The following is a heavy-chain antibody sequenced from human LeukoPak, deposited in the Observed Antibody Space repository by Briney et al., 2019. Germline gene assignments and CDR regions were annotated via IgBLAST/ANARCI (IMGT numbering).Heavy chain of an antibody. CDR2: INHSGST. Sequence: SETLSLTCAVYGGSFSGYYWSWIRQPPGKGLEWIGEINHSGSTNYNPSLKSRITISVDTSKNQFSLKVSSVTAADTAVYYCARVYRTDSYNWFDPWGQGTLVTVSS. CDR1: GGSFSGYY. D-gene: IGHD5/OR15-5a*01. CDR3: ARVYRTDSYNWFDP. V-gene: IGHV4-34*01. J-gene: IGHJ5*02.